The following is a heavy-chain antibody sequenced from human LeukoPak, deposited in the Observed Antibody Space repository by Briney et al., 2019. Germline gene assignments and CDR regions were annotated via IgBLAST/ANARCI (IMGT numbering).Heavy chain of an antibody. D-gene: IGHD6-13*01. CDR1: GYTFTGYY. Sequence: ASVKVSCKASGYTFTGYYIHWVRQAPGQGLEWMGWINPNSGDTNSAQKLQGRVTMTRDMSITTAYMELTRLRSDDTAVYYCARGGPLVVYYFDYWGQGALVTVSS. V-gene: IGHV1-2*02. CDR2: INPNSGDT. J-gene: IGHJ4*02. CDR3: ARGGPLVVYYFDY.